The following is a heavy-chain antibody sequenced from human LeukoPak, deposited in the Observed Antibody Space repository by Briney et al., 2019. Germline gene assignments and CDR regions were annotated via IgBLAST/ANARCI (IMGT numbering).Heavy chain of an antibody. V-gene: IGHV4-30-4*08. CDR2: IYYSGST. CDR3: ARGLRGRSGYYFDS. J-gene: IGHJ4*02. Sequence: SETLSLTCTVSGGSISSYYWSWIRQPPGKGLEWIGYIYYSGSTYYNPSLRSRVTISVDTSTTQFSLRLTSVTAADTAVYYCARGLRGRSGYYFDSWGQGTLVTVSS. CDR1: GGSISSYY.